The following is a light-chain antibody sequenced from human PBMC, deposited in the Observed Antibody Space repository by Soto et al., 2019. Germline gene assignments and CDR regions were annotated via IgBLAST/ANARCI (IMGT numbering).Light chain of an antibody. CDR3: QYSTPCAAYSAWT. CDR2: KAS. Sequence: DIQLTQSPSSLAASVGDRVTITCRASQFISNWLAWYQHKPGKAPKLLVYKASTLKRGVPSTFSGGRSGTEFTLTISSLQPDDFATYYCQYSTPCAAYSAWTFGQGTKVEIK. J-gene: IGKJ1*01. CDR1: QFISNW. V-gene: IGKV1-5*03.